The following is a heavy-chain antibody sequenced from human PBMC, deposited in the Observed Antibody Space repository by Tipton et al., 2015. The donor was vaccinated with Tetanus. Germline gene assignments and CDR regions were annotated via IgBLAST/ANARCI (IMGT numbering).Heavy chain of an antibody. CDR2: ISYNGAT. J-gene: IGHJ4*02. Sequence: TLSLTCSVSVGSVSSGSYYWTWVRQPPGKGLEWIGYISYNGATNYNPSLKSRVTISVGTSKNQFSLQRTSVTAADTAVYYCARDCSGGSCYMGVVDSWGQGTLVTVSS. D-gene: IGHD2-15*01. V-gene: IGHV4-61*01. CDR1: VGSVSSGSYY. CDR3: ARDCSGGSCYMGVVDS.